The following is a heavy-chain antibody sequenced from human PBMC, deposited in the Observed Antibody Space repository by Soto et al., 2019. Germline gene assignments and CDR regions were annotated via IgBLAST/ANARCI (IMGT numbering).Heavy chain of an antibody. J-gene: IGHJ4*02. CDR1: GFTFSSYG. CDR2: ISGSGGST. V-gene: IGHV3-23*01. CDR3: AKASAPGGTYFPLWF. D-gene: IGHD1-26*01. Sequence: GGSLRLSCAASGFTFSSYGMSWVRQAPGKGLEWVSSISGSGGSTYYADSVKGRFTISRDNSKNTLYLQMNSLRAEDTAVYYCAKASAPGGTYFPLWFWGQGTLVTVSS.